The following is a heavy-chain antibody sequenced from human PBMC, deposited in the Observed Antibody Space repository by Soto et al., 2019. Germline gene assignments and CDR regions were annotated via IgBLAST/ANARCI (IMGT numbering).Heavy chain of an antibody. Sequence: QVQLVQSGAEVKKPGASVKVSCKASGYTFTSYGISWVRQAPGQGLEWMGWISAYNGNTNYAQKLQGRVTMTTDTSTSTAYMELMSLRSDDTAVYYCARDRWHYYDSSGYYYDAFDIWGQGTMVTVSS. V-gene: IGHV1-18*01. CDR2: ISAYNGNT. CDR3: ARDRWHYYDSSGYYYDAFDI. CDR1: GYTFTSYG. J-gene: IGHJ3*02. D-gene: IGHD3-22*01.